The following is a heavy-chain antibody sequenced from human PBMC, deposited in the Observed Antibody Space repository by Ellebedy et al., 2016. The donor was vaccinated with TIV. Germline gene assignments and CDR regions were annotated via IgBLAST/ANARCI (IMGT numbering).Heavy chain of an antibody. Sequence: PGGSLRLSCAASGFTFSSYAMSWVRQAPGKGLEWVSAISGSGDSPHYADSVKGRFTISRDTSKNTLYLKMNSLRAEDTAVYYCAKDRFSSAGYGGYFDYWGQGTLVTVSS. CDR3: AKDRFSSAGYGGYFDY. J-gene: IGHJ4*02. CDR2: ISGSGDSP. D-gene: IGHD6-19*01. V-gene: IGHV3-23*01. CDR1: GFTFSSYA.